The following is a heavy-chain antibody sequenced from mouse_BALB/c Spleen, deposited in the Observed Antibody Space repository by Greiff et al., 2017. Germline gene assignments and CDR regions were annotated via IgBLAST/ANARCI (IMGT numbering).Heavy chain of an antibody. CDR3: ARGVYYGNYGVDY. CDR1: GDSITSGY. CDR2: ISYSGST. J-gene: IGHJ2*01. D-gene: IGHD2-1*01. Sequence: EVQLVESGPSLVKPSQTLSLTCSVTGDSITSGYWNWIRKFPGNKLEYMGYISYSGSTYYNPSLKSRISITRDTSKNQYYLQLNSVTTEDTATYYCARGVYYGNYGVDYWGQGTTLTVSS. V-gene: IGHV3-8*02.